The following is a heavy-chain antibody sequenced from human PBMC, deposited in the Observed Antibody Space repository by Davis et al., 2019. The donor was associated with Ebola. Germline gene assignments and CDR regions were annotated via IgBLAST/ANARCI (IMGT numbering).Heavy chain of an antibody. Sequence: ESLKIPCATSGFTFSNAWLSWVRHAPGKGLEWIGHIKSKSDGGTTDYAAPVKGRFTISRDDSEYTLYLQMNSLKTEDTAVYYCTTEEFVDGSGHFDYWGQGTLVTVSS. CDR2: IKSKSDGGTT. D-gene: IGHD2-15*01. CDR1: GFTFSNAW. J-gene: IGHJ4*02. CDR3: TTEEFVDGSGHFDY. V-gene: IGHV3-15*01.